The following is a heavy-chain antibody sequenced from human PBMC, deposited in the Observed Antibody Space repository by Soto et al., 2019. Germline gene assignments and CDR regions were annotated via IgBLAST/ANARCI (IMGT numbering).Heavy chain of an antibody. D-gene: IGHD4-17*01. CDR3: ARGGTTVTTVTYGMDV. J-gene: IGHJ6*02. CDR2: INPNSGGT. Sequence: ASVKVSCKASGYTFTGYYMHWVRQAPGQGLEWMGWINPNSGGTNYAQKFQGWVTMTRDTSISTAYMELSRLRSDDTAVYYCARGGTTVTTVTYGMDVWGQGTTVTVSS. CDR1: GYTFTGYY. V-gene: IGHV1-2*04.